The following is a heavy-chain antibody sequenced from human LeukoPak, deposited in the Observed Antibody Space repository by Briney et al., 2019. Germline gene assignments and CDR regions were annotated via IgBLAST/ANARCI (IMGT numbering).Heavy chain of an antibody. CDR1: GGSISSYY. CDR3: ARGLAAAGTFDY. V-gene: IGHV4-59*01. CDR2: IYYSGST. Sequence: SETLSLTCTVSGGSISSYYWSWIRQPPGKGLEWIGYIYYSGSTNYNPSLKSRVTISVDTSKNQFSLKLSSVTAADTAVYYCARGLAAAGTFDYWGQGTLVTVSS. D-gene: IGHD6-13*01. J-gene: IGHJ4*02.